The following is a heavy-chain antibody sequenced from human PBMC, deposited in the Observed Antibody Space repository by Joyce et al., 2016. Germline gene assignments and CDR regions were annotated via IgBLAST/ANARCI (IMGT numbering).Heavy chain of an antibody. Sequence: QVQIVQSGGEVKKPGAAVKVSCKTSGYRFSSYGISWVRQAPGRGLEGMGWISCYDGNTKSAQKFQGRVTMTTDTSTTTVYMELRSLRSDDTAVYFCARDGAMVGMGGLGYWGQGTLVTVAS. CDR3: ARDGAMVGMGGLGY. V-gene: IGHV1-18*01. CDR2: ISCYDGNT. J-gene: IGHJ4*02. D-gene: IGHD2-8*01. CDR1: GYRFSSYG.